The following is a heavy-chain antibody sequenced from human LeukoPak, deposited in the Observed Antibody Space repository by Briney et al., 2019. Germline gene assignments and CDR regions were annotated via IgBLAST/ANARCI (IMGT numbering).Heavy chain of an antibody. CDR2: INPNSGAT. CDR1: GYTFTDYY. CDR3: ARDFGTYYGSRTLDWFDP. V-gene: IGHV1-2*07. Sequence: ASVKVSCKTSGYTFTDYYIHWVRQSPRQGLEWMGWINPNSGATNYPHKFQGRVTMTRDTSTSTVFMDLSRLISGDTAVYFCARDFGTYYGSRTLDWFDPWGQGTLVTVSS. J-gene: IGHJ5*02. D-gene: IGHD3-10*01.